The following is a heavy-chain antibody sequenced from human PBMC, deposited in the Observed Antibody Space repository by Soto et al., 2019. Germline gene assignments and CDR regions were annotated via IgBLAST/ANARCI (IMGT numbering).Heavy chain of an antibody. V-gene: IGHV3-9*01. D-gene: IGHD3-3*01. CDR2: ISWDSATI. CDR3: ARGPFGVAIAWFDP. CDR1: GFTFDEYA. J-gene: IGHJ5*02. Sequence: EEQLVESGGGLVQPGGSLRLSCAASGFTFDEYAMFWVRQAPGKGLEWVSSISWDSATIAYGDSVKGRFTISRDNAKNSLYLQMNSLRPEDTAFYYCARGPFGVAIAWFDPWGAGTLVTVSS.